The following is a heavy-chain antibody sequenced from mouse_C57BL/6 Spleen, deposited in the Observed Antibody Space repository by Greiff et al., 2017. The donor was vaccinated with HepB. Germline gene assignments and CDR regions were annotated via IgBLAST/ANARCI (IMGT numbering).Heavy chain of an antibody. V-gene: IGHV1-55*01. CDR1: GYTFTSYW. CDR2: IYPGSGST. D-gene: IGHD3-2*02. J-gene: IGHJ3*01. Sequence: VQLQQPGAELVKPGASVKMSCKASGYTFTSYWITWVKQRPGQGLEWIGDIYPGSGSTNYNEKFKSKATLTVDTSSSTAYMQLSSLTSEDSAVYYCARYSGYHQAWFAYWGQGTLVTVSA. CDR3: ARYSGYHQAWFAY.